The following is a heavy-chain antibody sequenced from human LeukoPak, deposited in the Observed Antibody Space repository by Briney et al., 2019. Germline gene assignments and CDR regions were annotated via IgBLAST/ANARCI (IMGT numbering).Heavy chain of an antibody. CDR3: AKDRHAPGRYCSSTTCFPFDP. V-gene: IGHV3-20*04. CDR1: GFTLDDYG. Sequence: GGSLRLSCAASGFTLDDYGMSWVRQAPGKGLEWVSGINWNGGSTGYVDSVKGRFTISRDNSKNTLYLQMNSLRAEDTAVYYCAKDRHAPGRYCSSTTCFPFDPWGQGTLVTVSS. D-gene: IGHD2-2*01. J-gene: IGHJ5*02. CDR2: INWNGGST.